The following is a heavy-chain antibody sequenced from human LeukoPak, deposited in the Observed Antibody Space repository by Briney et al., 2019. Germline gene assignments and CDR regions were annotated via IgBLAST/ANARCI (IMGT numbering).Heavy chain of an antibody. Sequence: GGSLRLSCAASGFTFSSYGMHWVRQAPGKGQEWVAFIRYDGSNKYYADSVKGRFTISRDNSKNTLYLQMNSLRPEDTAVYYCVKVSVSYTGGYFDYWGQGTLVTVSS. CDR1: GFTFSSYG. V-gene: IGHV3-30*02. CDR3: VKVSVSYTGGYFDY. CDR2: IRYDGSNK. J-gene: IGHJ4*02. D-gene: IGHD1-26*01.